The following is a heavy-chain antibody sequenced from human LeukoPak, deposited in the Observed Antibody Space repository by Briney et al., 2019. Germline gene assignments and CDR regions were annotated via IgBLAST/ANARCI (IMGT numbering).Heavy chain of an antibody. J-gene: IGHJ4*02. V-gene: IGHV4-34*01. D-gene: IGHD5-24*01. CDR3: ARGGQRWLQRTTVFDY. CDR1: GGSFSGYY. CDR2: INHSGTT. Sequence: SETLSLTCAVYGGSFSGYYWSWIRQPPGKGLEWIGEINHSGTTNYNPSLKSRVSISIDTSKNQFSLRLSSVTAADTAVYYCARGGQRWLQRTTVFDYWGQGTLVTVSS.